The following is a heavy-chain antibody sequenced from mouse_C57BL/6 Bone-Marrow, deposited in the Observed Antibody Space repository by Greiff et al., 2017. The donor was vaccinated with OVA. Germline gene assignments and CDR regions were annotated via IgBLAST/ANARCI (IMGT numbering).Heavy chain of an antibody. D-gene: IGHD1-1*01. CDR1: GFTFSDYG. J-gene: IGHJ3*01. V-gene: IGHV5-15*01. CDR3: ARGDYYGSSYSFAY. CDR2: ISNLAYSI. Sequence: EVMLVESGGGLVQPGGSLKLSCAASGFTFSDYGMAWVRQAPRKGPEWVAFISNLAYSIYYADTVTGRFTISRENAKNTLYREMSSLRSEDTAMYYCARGDYYGSSYSFAYWGQGTLVTVSA.